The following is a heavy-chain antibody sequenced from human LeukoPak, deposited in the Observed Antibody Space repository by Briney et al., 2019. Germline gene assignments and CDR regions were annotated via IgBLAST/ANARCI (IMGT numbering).Heavy chain of an antibody. Sequence: SETLSLTCTVSGGSISSSSYYWGWIRQPPGKGLEWIGSIYYSGSTYYNPSLKSRVTISVDTSKNQFSLKLSSVTAADTAVYYCARVPPYDILTGYNGRFDPGGQGTLVTVSS. CDR1: GGSISSSSYY. CDR3: ARVPPYDILTGYNGRFDP. D-gene: IGHD3-9*01. V-gene: IGHV4-39*07. J-gene: IGHJ5*02. CDR2: IYYSGST.